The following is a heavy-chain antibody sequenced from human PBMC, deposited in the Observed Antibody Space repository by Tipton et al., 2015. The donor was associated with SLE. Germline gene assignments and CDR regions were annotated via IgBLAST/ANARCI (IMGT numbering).Heavy chain of an antibody. V-gene: IGHV4-59*12. CDR2: LYNTGST. Sequence: GLVKPSETLSLTCTVSGGSITSYHWSWIRQPPGKGLEWIGSLYNTGSTYYNPSLKSRVTISLDPSKRQFYLTLTSVTAADTAIYYCAKAPDYWGQGSLVTVSS. CDR3: AKAPDY. J-gene: IGHJ4*02. CDR1: GGSITSYH.